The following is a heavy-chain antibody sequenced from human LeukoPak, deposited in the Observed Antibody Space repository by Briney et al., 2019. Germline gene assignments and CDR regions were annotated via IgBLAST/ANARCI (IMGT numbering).Heavy chain of an antibody. CDR3: ARQTAAAGTPDFDY. CDR1: GGSISSYY. V-gene: IGHV4-59*08. J-gene: IGHJ4*02. Sequence: SETLSLTCTVSGGSISSYYWSWIRQPPGKGLEWIGYIYYSGGTNYNPSLKSRVTISVDTSKNQFSLKLSSVTAADTAVYYCARQTAAAGTPDFDYWGQGTLVTVSS. D-gene: IGHD6-13*01. CDR2: IYYSGGT.